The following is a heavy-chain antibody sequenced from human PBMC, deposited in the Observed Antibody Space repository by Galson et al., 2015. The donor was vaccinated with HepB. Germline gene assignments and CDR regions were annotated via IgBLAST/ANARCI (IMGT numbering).Heavy chain of an antibody. CDR2: ISGYNSNT. Sequence: SVKVSCKASGYTFTGYGISWVRQAPGQGLEWMGWISGYNSNTNYAQKLQGRVTMTTDTSTSTAYMELRSLISDDTAVYYCARMKGGAGSFFFPYYGLDVWGQGTTVTVSS. CDR1: GYTFTGYG. D-gene: IGHD3-10*01. V-gene: IGHV1-18*04. CDR3: ARMKGGAGSFFFPYYGLDV. J-gene: IGHJ6*02.